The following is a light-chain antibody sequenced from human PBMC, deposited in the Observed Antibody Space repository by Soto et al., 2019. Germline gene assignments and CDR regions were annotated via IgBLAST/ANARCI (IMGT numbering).Light chain of an antibody. V-gene: IGKV3-20*01. J-gene: IGKJ2*01. Sequence: EIVLTQSPGTLSLSPRERATLSCRASQSVSSRNLAWYQQKPGQAPRLLIYGASSRATGIPDRFGGSGSVKAFPLTINRLEPEDFAVYYCQKYRDFPYPFGQGTKLEV. CDR1: QSVSSRN. CDR3: QKYRDFPYP. CDR2: GAS.